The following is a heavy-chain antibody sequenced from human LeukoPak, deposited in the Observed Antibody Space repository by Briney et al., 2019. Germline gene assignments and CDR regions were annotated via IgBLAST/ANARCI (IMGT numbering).Heavy chain of an antibody. V-gene: IGHV4-4*07. CDR1: GGSISSYY. J-gene: IGHJ4*02. CDR3: ARERWGYSYGYGTYYFDY. CDR2: IYTSGST. Sequence: SETLSLTCTVSGGSISSYYWSWIRQPAGKGLEWIGRIYTSGSTNYNPSLKSRVTMSVDTSKNQFSLKLSSATAADTAVYYCARERWGYSYGYGTYYFDYWGQGTLVTVSS. D-gene: IGHD5-18*01.